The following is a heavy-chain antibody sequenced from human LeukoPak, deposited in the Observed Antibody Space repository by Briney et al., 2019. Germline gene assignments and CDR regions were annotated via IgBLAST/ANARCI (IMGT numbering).Heavy chain of an antibody. D-gene: IGHD1-26*01. J-gene: IGHJ4*02. V-gene: IGHV3-48*01. CDR3: AKDMSSGSYESPTGFDY. CDR2: ISSSSSTI. CDR1: GFTFSSYS. Sequence: GGSLRLSCAASGFTFSSYSMNWVRQAPGKGLEWVSYISSSSSTIYYADSVKGRFTISRDNAKSSLYLQMNSLRVEDTALYYCAKDMSSGSYESPTGFDYWGQGTLVTVSS.